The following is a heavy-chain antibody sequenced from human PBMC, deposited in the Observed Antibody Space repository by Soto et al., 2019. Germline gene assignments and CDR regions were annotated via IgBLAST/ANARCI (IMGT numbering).Heavy chain of an antibody. CDR2: IYHSGST. Sequence: QVQLQESGPGLVKPSGTLSLTCAVSGGSISSSNWWSWVRQPPGTGLEWIGEIYHSGSTNYNPSLKSRLTISVAKSKKQFSLKLSSVTAADTAVYYCARDYMVRGVMRWFDPWGQGTLVTVSS. D-gene: IGHD3-10*01. V-gene: IGHV4-4*02. CDR3: ARDYMVRGVMRWFDP. CDR1: GGSISSSNW. J-gene: IGHJ5*02.